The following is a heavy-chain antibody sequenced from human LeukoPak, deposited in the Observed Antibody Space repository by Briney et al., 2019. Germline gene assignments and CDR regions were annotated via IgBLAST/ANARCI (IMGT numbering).Heavy chain of an antibody. Sequence: KPGGSLRLSCAASGIIFSSYGMHWVRQAPGKGLEWVSSISSSSSYIYYADSVKGRFTISRDNAKNSLYLQMNSLRAEDTAVYYCAMSLRRYYYYYMDVWGKGTTVTISS. J-gene: IGHJ6*03. CDR1: GIIFSSYG. CDR2: ISSSSSYI. V-gene: IGHV3-21*01. CDR3: AMSLRRYYYYYMDV. D-gene: IGHD3-16*02.